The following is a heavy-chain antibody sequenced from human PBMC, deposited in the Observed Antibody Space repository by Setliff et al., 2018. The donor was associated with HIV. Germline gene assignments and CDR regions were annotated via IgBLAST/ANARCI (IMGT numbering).Heavy chain of an antibody. D-gene: IGHD4-17*01. V-gene: IGHV4-59*01. Sequence: PSETLSLTCTVSGGSISSYYWSWIRQPPGKGLEWIGYIYYSGNTNYNPSLKSRVTLSIDTSKNQFSLNLHSVTAADTAVYYCARDPPGYGDSNDFWGQGTLVTVSS. CDR1: GGSISSYY. CDR3: ARDPPGYGDSNDF. J-gene: IGHJ4*02. CDR2: IYYSGNT.